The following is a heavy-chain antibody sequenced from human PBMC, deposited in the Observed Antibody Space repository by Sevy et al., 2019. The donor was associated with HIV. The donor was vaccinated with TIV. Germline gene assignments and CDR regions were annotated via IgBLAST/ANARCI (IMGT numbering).Heavy chain of an antibody. CDR3: ARRNDFDI. V-gene: IGHV4-59*08. J-gene: IGHJ3*02. Sequence: SETLSLTCTVSGGSINSDHWNWIRQPPGKGLEWIGYVYYTGGTNYNPSLKNRVTISVDRTKNQFAVKLTSVTAADKAVYYCARRNDFDIWGQGTMVTVSS. CDR2: VYYTGGT. CDR1: GGSINSDH.